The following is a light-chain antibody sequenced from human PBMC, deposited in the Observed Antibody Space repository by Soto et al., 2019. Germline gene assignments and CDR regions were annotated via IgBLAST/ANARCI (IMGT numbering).Light chain of an antibody. CDR2: AAS. V-gene: IGKV1-39*01. CDR3: QQSYSTPYN. J-gene: IGKJ2*01. CDR1: PSISSY. Sequence: DIQMTQSPSSLSASVGDRVTITCRARPSISSYLNWYQQKAVKAPKLLIYAASSLQSAVPSRCSGSGSGTDFTLTISSLQPEDFATYYCQQSYSTPYNFGHGTTLEIK.